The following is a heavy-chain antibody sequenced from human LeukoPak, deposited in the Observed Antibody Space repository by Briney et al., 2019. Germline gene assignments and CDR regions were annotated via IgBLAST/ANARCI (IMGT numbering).Heavy chain of an antibody. J-gene: IGHJ4*02. CDR2: INPNSGGT. CDR3: ARACSSSWPTFDY. D-gene: IGHD6-13*01. CDR1: GYTFTGYY. Sequence: ASVKVSCKASGYTFTGYYIHWVRQAPGQGLEWMGWINPNSGGTNYAQKFQGRVTMTRDTSISTAYMELSRLRSDDTAVYYCARACSSSWPTFDYWGQGTLVTVSS. V-gene: IGHV1-2*02.